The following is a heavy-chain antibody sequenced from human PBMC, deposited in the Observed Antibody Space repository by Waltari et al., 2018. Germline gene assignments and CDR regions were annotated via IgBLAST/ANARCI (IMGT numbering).Heavy chain of an antibody. CDR2: IYYSGST. V-gene: IGHV4-39*01. Sequence: QLQLQESGPGLVKPSETLSLTCTVSGGSISSSSYYWGWIRQPPGKGLEWIGSIYYSGSTYYNPSLKSRVTISVDTSKNQFSLKLSSVTAADTAVYYCARMDIVVVPAHWGQGTLVTVSS. J-gene: IGHJ4*02. CDR3: ARMDIVVVPAH. D-gene: IGHD2-2*03. CDR1: GGSISSSSYY.